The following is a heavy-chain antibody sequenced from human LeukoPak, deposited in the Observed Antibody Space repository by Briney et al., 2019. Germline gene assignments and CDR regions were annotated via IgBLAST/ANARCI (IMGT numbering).Heavy chain of an antibody. D-gene: IGHD3-3*01. V-gene: IGHV4-30-4*08. J-gene: IGHJ4*02. Sequence: SETLSLTCTVSGGSISSGDYYWSWIRQPPGKGLEWIGYIYYSGSTYYNPSLKSRVTISVDTSKNQFALKLSSVTAADTAVYYRAREDKRITIFGVVIRWGQGTLVTVSS. CDR2: IYYSGST. CDR1: GGSISSGDYY. CDR3: AREDKRITIFGVVIR.